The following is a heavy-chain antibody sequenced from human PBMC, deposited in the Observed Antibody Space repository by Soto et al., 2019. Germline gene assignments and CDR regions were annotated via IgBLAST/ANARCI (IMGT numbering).Heavy chain of an antibody. CDR3: SADSSGWYQVLDY. V-gene: IGHV1-2*02. CDR1: GYSFTAYY. Sequence: QVHLVQSGAEVKKPGASVKVSCKASGYSFTAYYIHWVRQAPGQGLEWMGWINPNSGGATYSQKFQGRITLTTDSSITTAFLELSRLTSDDTAVYYCSADSSGWYQVLDYWGQGTLVAV. CDR2: INPNSGGA. D-gene: IGHD6-19*01. J-gene: IGHJ4*02.